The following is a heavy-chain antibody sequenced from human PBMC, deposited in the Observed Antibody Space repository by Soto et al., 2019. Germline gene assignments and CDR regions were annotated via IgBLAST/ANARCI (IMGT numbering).Heavy chain of an antibody. D-gene: IGHD6-13*01. CDR3: AKGPYSTTSGWFDS. J-gene: IGHJ5*01. CDR2: ISSDGVNK. CDR1: GFTFSSFV. V-gene: IGHV3-30*18. Sequence: QVQLVESGGGVVQPGRSLRLSCAASGFTFSSFVMHWVRQAPGKGLEWVAVISSDGVNKYYAESVRGRFAISRDNSKNTLYLQRNSLRAEDTAVYYCAKGPYSTTSGWFDSWGQGTLVTVSS.